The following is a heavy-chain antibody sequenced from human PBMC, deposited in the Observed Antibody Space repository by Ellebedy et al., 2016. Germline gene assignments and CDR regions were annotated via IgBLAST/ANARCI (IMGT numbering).Heavy chain of an antibody. CDR2: IKSKTDGGAT. V-gene: IGHV3-15*01. J-gene: IGHJ4*01. CDR3: TTADPGDYGDY. CDR1: GFRFTTAW. Sequence: GESLKISCAASGFRFTTAWMNWVRQAPGKGLEWVGRIKSKTDGGATDYPAPVKGRFSISRDDSKTTLYLQINSLKIEDTAVYYCTTADPGDYGDYWGHGTLVTVSS. D-gene: IGHD4-17*01.